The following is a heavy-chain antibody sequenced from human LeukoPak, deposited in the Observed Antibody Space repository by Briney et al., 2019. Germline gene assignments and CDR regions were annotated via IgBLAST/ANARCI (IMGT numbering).Heavy chain of an antibody. CDR1: GFTFRNNA. CDR3: AREWLSPQGGLDS. V-gene: IGHV3-30*04. D-gene: IGHD3-22*01. J-gene: IGHJ4*02. CDR2: IANDGSNK. Sequence: PGRSLRLSCAASGFTFRNNAMHWVRQAPGKGLEWLTVIANDGSNKYYAESVKGRFTISRDNSKNTLSLLMNSLRVEDTAVYFCAREWLSPQGGLDSWGQGTLVIVSS.